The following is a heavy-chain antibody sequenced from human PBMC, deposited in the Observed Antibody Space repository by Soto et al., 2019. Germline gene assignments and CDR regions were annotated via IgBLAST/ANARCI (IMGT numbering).Heavy chain of an antibody. CDR3: ASSYGSGYRAFDY. Sequence: QVQLVQSGAEVKRPGSSVKVSCKASGATFNFYSINWVRQAPGLGLEWMGRVNPIVSMSNYAQKIQGRVTMTADKSTSTAYMELSSLRSEDTAIYYCASSYGSGYRAFDYWGQGALVTVSS. V-gene: IGHV1-69*02. CDR2: VNPIVSMS. D-gene: IGHD3-10*01. CDR1: GATFNFYS. J-gene: IGHJ4*02.